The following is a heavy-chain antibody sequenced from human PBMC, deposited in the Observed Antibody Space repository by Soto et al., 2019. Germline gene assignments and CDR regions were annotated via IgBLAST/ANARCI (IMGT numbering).Heavy chain of an antibody. J-gene: IGHJ4*02. CDR2: IYYSGTT. CDR1: GGSISVFNHY. V-gene: IGHV4-39*01. CDR3: ARRAPKSTGHHYFDY. Sequence: PSETLSLTCTVSGGSISVFNHYWDWIRQPPGKGLEWIGTIYYSGTTIYNPSLQSRVTMSVDTSMRQFSLKVSSVNAADTAVYFCARRAPKSTGHHYFDYWGQGAPVTVSS.